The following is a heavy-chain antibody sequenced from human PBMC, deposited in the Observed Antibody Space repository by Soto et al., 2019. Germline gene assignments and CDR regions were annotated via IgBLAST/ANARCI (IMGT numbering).Heavy chain of an antibody. CDR3: SRGLYVGNFDY. CDR1: AHSSHSSNYP. Sequence: VPAHSSHSSNYPRLWIAQPPGEGLEWIGAIHHSGTTYYTPSLKSRVTISMDSSKNHFSLRLSSVTAADTAIYYCSRGLYVGNFDYWGQGTPVTVSS. CDR2: IHHSGTT. J-gene: IGHJ4*02. V-gene: IGHV4-39*02. D-gene: IGHD3-16*01.